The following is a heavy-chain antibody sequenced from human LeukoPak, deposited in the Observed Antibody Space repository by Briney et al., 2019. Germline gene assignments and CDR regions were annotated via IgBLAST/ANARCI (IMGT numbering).Heavy chain of an antibody. CDR1: GGSFSGYY. V-gene: IGHV4-34*01. CDR3: ARAMIVVIITTPGYFDL. CDR2: INHSGST. D-gene: IGHD3-22*01. Sequence: PSETLSLTCAVYGGSFSGYYWSWIRQPPGKGLEWMGEINHSGSTNYNPSLKSRVTISIDTSKNQFSLKLSSVTAADTAVYYCARAMIVVIITTPGYFDLWGRGTLVTVSS. J-gene: IGHJ2*01.